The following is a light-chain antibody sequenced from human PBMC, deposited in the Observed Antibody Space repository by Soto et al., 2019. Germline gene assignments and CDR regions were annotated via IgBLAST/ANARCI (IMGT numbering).Light chain of an antibody. CDR3: QKYNSAPRT. CDR1: QVIIDY. Sequence: DIQMTQSPSSLSASVGDRVTITCRASQVIIDYLAWYQQRPGKAPKLLIYAASTLQSGVPSRFSGSGAGTDFTLTISSLQPEDVATYYCQKYNSAPRTFGQGTKVEIK. J-gene: IGKJ1*01. V-gene: IGKV1-27*01. CDR2: AAS.